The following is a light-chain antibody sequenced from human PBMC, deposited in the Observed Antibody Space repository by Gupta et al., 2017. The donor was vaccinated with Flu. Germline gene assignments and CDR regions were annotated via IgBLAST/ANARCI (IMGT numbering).Light chain of an antibody. J-gene: IGLJ1*01. V-gene: IGLV2-14*01. CDR1: SNDIGSYNN. CDR2: EVI. CDR3: SSYTSNSALYA. Sequence: SNDIGSYNNVSWYLQYPGTATKLMIYEVINRPSGVSNRFSGSKSGNTASLTISGLQADDEADYYCSSYTSNSALYAFGTGTKVTVL.